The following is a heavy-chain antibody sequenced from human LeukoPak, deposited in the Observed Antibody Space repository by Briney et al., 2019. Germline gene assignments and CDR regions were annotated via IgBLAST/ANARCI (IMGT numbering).Heavy chain of an antibody. J-gene: IGHJ5*02. Sequence: GGSLRLSCAASGFTFSSYDMHWVRQATGKGLEWVSAIGTAGDTYYPGSVKGRFTISRENAKNSLYPQMNSLRAEDTAVYYCARGYGDYNNNWFDPWGQGTLVTVSS. V-gene: IGHV3-13*01. CDR3: ARGYGDYNNNWFDP. D-gene: IGHD4-17*01. CDR1: GFTFSSYD. CDR2: IGTAGDT.